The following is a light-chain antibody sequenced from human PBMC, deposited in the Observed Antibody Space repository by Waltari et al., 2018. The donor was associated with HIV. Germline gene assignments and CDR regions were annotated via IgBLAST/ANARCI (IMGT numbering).Light chain of an antibody. Sequence: QSALTQPASVSGSPGQSITISCTGTSSDVGGYTLVSWYQQHPGKAPKLMIHDVIKRPSGVSTRFSGSKSGNTASMTISGLQADDEADYYCCSYAGSSTWVFGGGTKLTVL. V-gene: IGLV2-23*02. J-gene: IGLJ3*02. CDR3: CSYAGSSTWV. CDR2: DVI. CDR1: SSDVGGYTL.